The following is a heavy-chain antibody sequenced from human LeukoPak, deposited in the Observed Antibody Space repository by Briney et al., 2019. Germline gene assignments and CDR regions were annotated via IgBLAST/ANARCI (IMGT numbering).Heavy chain of an antibody. CDR1: GFTFSSYA. J-gene: IGHJ4*02. Sequence: GGSLRLSCAASGFTFSSYAMSWVRQAPGKGLEWVSAISGSGGSTYYADSVKGRFTISRDNSKNTLYLQMNSLRAEDTAIYYCAGHSSGTYYFDYWGQGTLVTVSS. CDR3: AGHSSGTYYFDY. CDR2: ISGSGGST. V-gene: IGHV3-23*01. D-gene: IGHD3-22*01.